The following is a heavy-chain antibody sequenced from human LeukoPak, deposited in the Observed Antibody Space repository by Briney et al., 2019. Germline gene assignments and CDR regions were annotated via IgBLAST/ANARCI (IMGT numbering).Heavy chain of an antibody. CDR1: KFIFSDYG. V-gene: IGHV3-30*02. CDR2: IWYDGSDE. Sequence: GGSLRLSCAASKFIFSDYGMHWVRQAPGKGLEWVAFIWYDGSDEYYADSVKGRFTISRDNSKNTLYLQMRSLTTEDTAVYYCAKGGGELGSGSLDYWGQGTLVTVSS. CDR3: AKGGGELGSGSLDY. D-gene: IGHD3-10*01. J-gene: IGHJ4*02.